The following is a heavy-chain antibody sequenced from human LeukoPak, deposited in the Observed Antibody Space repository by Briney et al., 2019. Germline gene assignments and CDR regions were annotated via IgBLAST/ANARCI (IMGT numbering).Heavy chain of an antibody. J-gene: IGHJ4*02. CDR1: GGSISSSSYY. D-gene: IGHD3-10*01. V-gene: IGHV4-39*01. Sequence: SETLSLTCTVSGGSISSSSYYWGWIRQPPGKGLEWIGSIYYSGSTYYNPSLKSRVTISVDTSKNQFSLKLSSVTAADTAVYYCASAVWFGELFNWGYYFDYWGQGTLVTVSS. CDR2: IYYSGST. CDR3: ASAVWFGELFNWGYYFDY.